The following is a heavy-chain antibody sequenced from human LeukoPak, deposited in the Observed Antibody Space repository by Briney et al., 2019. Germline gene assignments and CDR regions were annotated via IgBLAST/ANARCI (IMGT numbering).Heavy chain of an antibody. CDR1: GCTLTELS. CDR3: ATDRELELWTTWAFDY. Sequence: ASVKVSCKVSGCTLTELSMHWVRQAPGKGLEWMGGFDPEDGETIYAQKFQGRVTMTGDTSTDTAYMELSSLRSEDTAVYYCATDRELELWTTWAFDYWGQGTLVTVSS. V-gene: IGHV1-24*01. D-gene: IGHD5-18*01. CDR2: FDPEDGET. J-gene: IGHJ4*02.